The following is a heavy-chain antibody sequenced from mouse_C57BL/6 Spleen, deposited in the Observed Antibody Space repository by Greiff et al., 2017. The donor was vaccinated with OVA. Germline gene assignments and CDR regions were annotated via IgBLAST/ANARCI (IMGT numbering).Heavy chain of an antibody. J-gene: IGHJ4*01. CDR1: GFTFSDYG. Sequence: EVQLVESGGGLVKPGGSLKLSCAASGFTFSDYGMHWVRQAPEKGLEWVAYISSGSSTIYYADTVKGRVTISRDNAKNTLFLQMTSLRSEDTAMYYCARGAYYYAMDYWGQGTSVTVSS. CDR3: ARGAYYYAMDY. V-gene: IGHV5-17*01. CDR2: ISSGSSTI.